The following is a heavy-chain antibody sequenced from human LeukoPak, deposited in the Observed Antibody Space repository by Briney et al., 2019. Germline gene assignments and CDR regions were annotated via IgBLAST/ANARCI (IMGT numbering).Heavy chain of an antibody. CDR1: GFTFSSYW. J-gene: IGHJ4*02. D-gene: IGHD3-16*01. V-gene: IGHV3-74*01. Sequence: PGRSLRLSCAASGFTFSSYWMHWVRQAPGKGLVWVSHINSAGSSTTYADSVKGRFTISRDNAKNTLDLQMNSLRADDTAVFYCVRDRGGSFDYWGQGTLVTVSS. CDR3: VRDRGGSFDY. CDR2: INSAGSST.